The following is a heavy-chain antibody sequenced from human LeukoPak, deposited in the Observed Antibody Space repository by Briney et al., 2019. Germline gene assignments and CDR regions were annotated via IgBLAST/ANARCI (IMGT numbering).Heavy chain of an antibody. J-gene: IGHJ6*02. CDR1: GFTFRSYA. Sequence: PGGSLRLSCSASGFTFRSYAMHWVRQAPGKGLEYVSAISRNGGNTFYANSVKVRFTISRDNSKNTLYLQMGSLRAEDTAVYYCARGGRGHDFSPNYYYGLDVWGQGTTVTVSS. CDR3: ARGGRGHDFSPNYYYGLDV. D-gene: IGHD5-12*01. CDR2: ISRNGGNT. V-gene: IGHV3-64*01.